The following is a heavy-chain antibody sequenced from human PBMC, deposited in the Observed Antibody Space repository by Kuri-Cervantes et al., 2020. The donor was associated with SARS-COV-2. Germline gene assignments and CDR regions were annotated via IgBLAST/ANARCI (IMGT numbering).Heavy chain of an antibody. CDR2: MYYTGST. V-gene: IGHV4-61*01. CDR1: GGSVRSGSYY. J-gene: IGHJ4*02. Sequence: SETLSLTCTVSGGSVRSGSYYWSWIRQPPGKGLEWLGYMYYTGSTNYNPSLKSRVTISVDTSKNQFSLKLSSVTAADTAVYYCARDLPGYCSGGSCGGQFGYRGQGTLVTVSS. D-gene: IGHD2-15*01. CDR3: ARDLPGYCSGGSCGGQFGY.